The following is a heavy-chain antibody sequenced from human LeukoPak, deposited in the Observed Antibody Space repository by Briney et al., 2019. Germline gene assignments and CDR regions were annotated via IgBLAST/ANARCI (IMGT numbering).Heavy chain of an antibody. V-gene: IGHV1-24*01. CDR1: GYTLTELS. Sequence: ASVKVSCKVSGYTLTELSMHWVRQAPGKGLEWMGGFDPEDGETIYAQKFQGRVTITADESTSTAYMELSSLRSEDTAVYYCARGRLPDYDFWSGYPFFDYWGQGTLVTVSS. D-gene: IGHD3-3*01. J-gene: IGHJ4*02. CDR3: ARGRLPDYDFWSGYPFFDY. CDR2: FDPEDGET.